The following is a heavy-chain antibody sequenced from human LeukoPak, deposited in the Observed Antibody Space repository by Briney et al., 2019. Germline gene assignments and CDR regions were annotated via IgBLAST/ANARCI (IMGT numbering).Heavy chain of an antibody. CDR3: AKPITITGATDGFDI. J-gene: IGHJ3*02. CDR1: GFAFSTYW. D-gene: IGHD5-12*01. CDR2: IKRDGSEK. V-gene: IGHV3-7*01. Sequence: GGSLRLSCAASGFAFSTYWMNWIRQAPGKGLEWVANIKRDGSEKYYLDSVKGRFTISRDNAKNLLYLQMSSLRVEDTAVYYCAKPITITGATDGFDIWGQGAKVIVSS.